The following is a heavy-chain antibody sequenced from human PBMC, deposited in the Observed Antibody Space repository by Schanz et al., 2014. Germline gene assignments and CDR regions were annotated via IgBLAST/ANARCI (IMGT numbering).Heavy chain of an antibody. D-gene: IGHD3-10*01. CDR2: IGVDGTTT. CDR1: GFAFSSYG. V-gene: IGHV3-23*01. CDR3: AKYRGYYRVSGSYRELEY. Sequence: EVQLLESGGGLVQPGGSLRLSCLASGFAFSSYGMNWLRQAPGKGLEWVSVIGVDGTTTYYADSVKGRFTISRDNSKNTLYLQMNSLRPEDTAVYYCAKYRGYYRVSGSYRELEYWGQGTLVTDSS. J-gene: IGHJ4*02.